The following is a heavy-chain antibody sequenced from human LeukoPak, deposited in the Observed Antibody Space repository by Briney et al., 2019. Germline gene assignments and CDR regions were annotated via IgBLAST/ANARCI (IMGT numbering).Heavy chain of an antibody. CDR2: IYTSGST. Sequence: SETLSPTCSVSGASIRCYYWSWIRQPPGKGLQWIGYIYTSGSTNHSPSLQGRVSLSIDTSKNHFSLTLSSVTAADTAVYYCARHPLLGTYWFFDLWGRGTLVTVSS. D-gene: IGHD2-15*01. CDR3: ARHPLLGTYWFFDL. J-gene: IGHJ2*01. V-gene: IGHV4-4*09. CDR1: GASIRCYY.